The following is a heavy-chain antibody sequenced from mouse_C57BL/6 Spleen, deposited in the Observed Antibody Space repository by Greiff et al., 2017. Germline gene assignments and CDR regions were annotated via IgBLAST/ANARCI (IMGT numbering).Heavy chain of an antibody. D-gene: IGHD1-1*01. CDR1: GYTFTSYW. V-gene: IGHV1-50*01. CDR3: ARSNYGTWFAY. J-gene: IGHJ3*01. Sequence: QVQLQQPGAELVKPGASVKLSCKASGYTFTSYWMQWVKQRPGQGLEWIGEIDPSDSYTNYNQKFKGKATLTVDTSSSTAYMQLSSLTSEDSAVYYCARSNYGTWFAYWGQGTLVTVSA. CDR2: IDPSDSYT.